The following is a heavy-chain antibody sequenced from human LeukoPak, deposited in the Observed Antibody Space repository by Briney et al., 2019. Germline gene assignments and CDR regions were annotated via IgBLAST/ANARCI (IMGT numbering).Heavy chain of an antibody. CDR1: GYTFTGYY. Sequence: VASVKVSCKASGYTFTGYYMHWVRQAPGQGLEWMGWINPNSGGTNYAQKFQGRVTMTRDTSISTAYMELSRLRSDDTAVYYCARVSPEYDFWTGGPLDPWGQGTLVTVSS. CDR2: INPNSGGT. J-gene: IGHJ5*02. CDR3: ARVSPEYDFWTGGPLDP. D-gene: IGHD3-3*01. V-gene: IGHV1-2*02.